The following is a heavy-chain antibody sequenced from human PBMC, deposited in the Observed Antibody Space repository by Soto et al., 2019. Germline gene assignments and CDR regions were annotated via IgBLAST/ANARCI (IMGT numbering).Heavy chain of an antibody. V-gene: IGHV4-34*01. D-gene: IGHD3-10*01. CDR1: GGSFSGYY. Sequence: LSLTCAVYGGSFSGYYWSWIRQPPGKGLEWIGEINHSGSTNYNPSLKSRVTISVDTSKNQFSLKLSSVTAADTAVYYCARTAAVRGAIQYYYYYGLDVWGQGTTVTVSS. J-gene: IGHJ6*02. CDR3: ARTAAVRGAIQYYYYYGLDV. CDR2: INHSGST.